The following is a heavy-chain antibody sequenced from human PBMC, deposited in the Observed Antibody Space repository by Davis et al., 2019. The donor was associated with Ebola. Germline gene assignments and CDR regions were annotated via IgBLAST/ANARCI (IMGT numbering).Heavy chain of an antibody. D-gene: IGHD2-2*01. CDR1: GFTFSSYW. V-gene: IGHV3-74*01. CDR3: AKANRCSSTSWYWGYYYGMDV. J-gene: IGHJ6*02. CDR2: INSDGSST. Sequence: PGGSLRLSCAASGFTFSSYWMHWVRQAPGKGLVWVSRINSDGSSTSYADSVKGRFTISRDNAKNTLYLKMNSLRAEDTAVYYCAKANRCSSTSWYWGYYYGMDVWGQGTTVTVSS.